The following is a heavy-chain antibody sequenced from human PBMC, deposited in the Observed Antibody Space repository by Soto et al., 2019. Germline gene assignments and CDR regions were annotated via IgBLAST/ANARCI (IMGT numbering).Heavy chain of an antibody. Sequence: GGSLRLSCTASGFTFGDYAMSWVRQAPGKGLEWVGFIRSKAYGGTTEYAASVKGRFTISRDDSKSIAYLQMNSLKTEDTAVYYCTRVERITMVRGVSSRNYYRMDVWGQGTTVTVSS. J-gene: IGHJ6*02. D-gene: IGHD3-10*01. CDR3: TRVERITMVRGVSSRNYYRMDV. V-gene: IGHV3-49*04. CDR2: IRSKAYGGTT. CDR1: GFTFGDYA.